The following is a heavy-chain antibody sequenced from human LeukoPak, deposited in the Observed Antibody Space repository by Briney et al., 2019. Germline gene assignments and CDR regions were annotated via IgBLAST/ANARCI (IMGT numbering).Heavy chain of an antibody. CDR2: ISYDGSNK. CDR3: AKDQQGFDY. D-gene: IGHD6-13*01. CDR1: GFTFSSYG. V-gene: IGHV3-30*18. Sequence: GRSLRLSCAASGFTFSSYGMHWVRQAPGKGLEWVAVISYDGSNKYYADSVKGRLTISRDNSKNTLYLQMNSLRAEDTAVYYCAKDQQGFDYWGQGTLVTVSS. J-gene: IGHJ4*02.